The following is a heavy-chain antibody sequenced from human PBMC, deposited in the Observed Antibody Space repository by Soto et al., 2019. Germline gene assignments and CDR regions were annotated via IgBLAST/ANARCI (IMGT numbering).Heavy chain of an antibody. CDR1: GGSISSYY. CDR2: IYYSGST. CDR3: ARAEYYFDY. Sequence: SETLSLTCTVSGGSISSYYWSWIRQPPGKGLEWVGYIYYSGSTNYNPSLKSRVTISVDTSKNQFSLKLSSVTAADTAVYYCARAEYYFDYWGQGTLVTVSS. V-gene: IGHV4-59*08. J-gene: IGHJ4*02.